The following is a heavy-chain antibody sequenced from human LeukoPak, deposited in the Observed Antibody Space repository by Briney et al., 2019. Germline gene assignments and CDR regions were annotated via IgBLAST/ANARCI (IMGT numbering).Heavy chain of an antibody. Sequence: PSETLSLTCTVSGGSISSGGYYWSWIRQHPGKGLEWIGYIYYSGSTYYNPSLKSRVTISVDTSKNQFSLKLSSVTAADTAVYYCARDRTDYYDSSGLRWFDPWGQGALVTVSS. V-gene: IGHV4-31*03. CDR3: ARDRTDYYDSSGLRWFDP. D-gene: IGHD3-22*01. J-gene: IGHJ5*02. CDR2: IYYSGST. CDR1: GGSISSGGYY.